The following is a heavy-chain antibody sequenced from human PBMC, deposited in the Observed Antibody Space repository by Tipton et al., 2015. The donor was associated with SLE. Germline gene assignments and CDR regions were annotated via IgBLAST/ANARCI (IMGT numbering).Heavy chain of an antibody. CDR1: GYTFISYD. Sequence: VQLVQSGAEVKKPGASVRVSCKASGYTFISYDITWVRQAPGQGLEWMGWYSAYNGNSNYAQMLQGRGTMTTDTSTSTAYMELRSLRSDDTAVYYCARESKLGDFWSGSYGMDVWGQGTTVTVSS. D-gene: IGHD3-3*01. CDR3: ARESKLGDFWSGSYGMDV. CDR2: YSAYNGNS. J-gene: IGHJ6*02. V-gene: IGHV1-18*01.